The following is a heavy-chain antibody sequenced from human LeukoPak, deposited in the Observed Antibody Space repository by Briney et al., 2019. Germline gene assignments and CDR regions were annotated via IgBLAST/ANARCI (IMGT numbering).Heavy chain of an antibody. CDR2: IIPIFGTA. J-gene: IGHJ4*02. CDR1: GGTFSSYA. CDR3: ARDMDIVVVPGDY. Sequence: SVKVSCKASGGTFSSYAISWVRQGPGQGLEWMGGIIPIFGTANYAQKFQGRVTITTDESTSTAYMELSSLRSEDTAVYYCARDMDIVVVPGDYWGQGTLVTVSS. D-gene: IGHD2-2*03. V-gene: IGHV1-69*05.